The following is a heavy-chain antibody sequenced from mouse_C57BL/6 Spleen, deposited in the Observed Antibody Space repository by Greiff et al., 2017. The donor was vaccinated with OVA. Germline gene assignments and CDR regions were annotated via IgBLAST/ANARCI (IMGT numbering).Heavy chain of an antibody. Sequence: QVHVKQSGAELVKPGASVKISCKASGYAFSSYWMNWVKQRPGKGLEWIGQIYPGDGDTNYNGKFKGKATLTADKSSSTAYMQLSSLTSEDSAVYVCARRGNYGSSFYAMDYWGQGTSVTVSS. CDR2: IYPGDGDT. CDR3: ARRGNYGSSFYAMDY. V-gene: IGHV1-80*01. CDR1: GYAFSSYW. J-gene: IGHJ4*01. D-gene: IGHD1-1*01.